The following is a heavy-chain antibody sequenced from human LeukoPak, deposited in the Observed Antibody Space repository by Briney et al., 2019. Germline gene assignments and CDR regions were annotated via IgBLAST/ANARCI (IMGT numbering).Heavy chain of an antibody. CDR2: IYPGDSDT. J-gene: IGHJ6*03. CDR3: ARLGRRYSYGYPPSYYYYYMDV. V-gene: IGHV5-51*01. CDR1: GYSFTSYW. D-gene: IGHD5-18*01. Sequence: GESLKISCKGSGYSFTSYWIGWVRQMPGKGLEWMGIIYPGDSDTRYSPSFQGQVTISADKSISTAYLQWSSLKASDTAMYYCARLGRRYSYGYPPSYYYYYMDVWGKGTTVIVSS.